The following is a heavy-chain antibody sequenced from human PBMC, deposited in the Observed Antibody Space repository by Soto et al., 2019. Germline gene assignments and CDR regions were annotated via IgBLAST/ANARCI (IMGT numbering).Heavy chain of an antibody. CDR1: GFTLSSYA. J-gene: IGHJ4*02. CDR3: AKERSKWFGELPY. D-gene: IGHD3-10*01. Sequence: PGGSLRLSCAASGFTLSSYAMTWVRQAPGKGLEWVSAISGSGGSTYYADSVKGRFTISRDNSKNTLYLQMNSLRAEDTAVYYCAKERSKWFGELPYWGQGTLVTVSS. CDR2: ISGSGGST. V-gene: IGHV3-23*01.